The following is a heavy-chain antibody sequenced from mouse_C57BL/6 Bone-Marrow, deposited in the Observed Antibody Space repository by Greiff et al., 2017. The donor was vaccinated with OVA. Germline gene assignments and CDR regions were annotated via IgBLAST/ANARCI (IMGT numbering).Heavy chain of an antibody. D-gene: IGHD2-3*01. J-gene: IGHJ4*01. CDR3: ARVEGLLPYYYAMDY. CDR2: IYPGDGDT. Sequence: VKPGASVKISCKASGYAFSSSWMNWVKQRPGKGLEWIGRIYPGDGDTNYNGKFKGKATLTADKSSSTAYMQLSSLTSEDSAVYFCARVEGLLPYYYAMDYWGQGTSVTVSS. CDR1: GYAFSSSW. V-gene: IGHV1-82*01.